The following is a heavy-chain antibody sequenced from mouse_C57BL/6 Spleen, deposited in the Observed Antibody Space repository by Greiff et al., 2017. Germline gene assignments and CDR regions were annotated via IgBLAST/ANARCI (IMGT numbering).Heavy chain of an antibody. D-gene: IGHD1-1*01. CDR2: IYPGDGDT. J-gene: IGHJ2*01. CDR1: GYAFSSYW. V-gene: IGHV1-80*01. Sequence: VQGVESGAELVKPGASVKISCKASGYAFSSYWMNWVKQRPGKGLEWIGQIYPGDGDTNYNGKFKGKATLTADKSSSTAYMQLSSLTSEDSAVYFCASNHYGSVDYWGQGTTLTVSS. CDR3: ASNHYGSVDY.